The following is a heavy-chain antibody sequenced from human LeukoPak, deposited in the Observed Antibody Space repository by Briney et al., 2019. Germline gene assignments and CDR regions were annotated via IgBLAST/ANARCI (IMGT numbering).Heavy chain of an antibody. Sequence: GGTLRLSCAASGFTFTHYGMNWVRQAPGKGLEWVSAISGSGGSTYYADSVKGRFTISRDNSRDNSENTVYLQMNSLRAEDTALYYCAKGLSGFGRSIAVAGTWGQGTLVTVSS. V-gene: IGHV3-23*01. CDR1: GFTFTHYG. CDR3: AKGLSGFGRSIAVAGT. J-gene: IGHJ4*02. D-gene: IGHD6-19*01. CDR2: ISGSGGST.